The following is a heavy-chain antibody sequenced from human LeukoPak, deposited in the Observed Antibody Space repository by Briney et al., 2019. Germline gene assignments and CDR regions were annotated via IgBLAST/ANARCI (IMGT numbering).Heavy chain of an antibody. V-gene: IGHV5-51*01. CDR1: GYSFTSYW. D-gene: IGHD5-18*01. J-gene: IGHJ4*02. CDR3: ARRDYSWGYSYGPYFDY. Sequence: GESLKISCKGSGYSFTSYWIGWVRQMPGKGLEWMGIIYPGDSDTRYSPSFQGQVTISADKSISTAYLQWSSLKASDTAMYYCARRDYSWGYSYGPYFDYWGQGTLVTVSS. CDR2: IYPGDSDT.